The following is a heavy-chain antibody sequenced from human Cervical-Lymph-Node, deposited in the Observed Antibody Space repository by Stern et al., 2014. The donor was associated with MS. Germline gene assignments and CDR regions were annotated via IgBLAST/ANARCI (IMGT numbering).Heavy chain of an antibody. CDR1: GFSFSTYW. J-gene: IGHJ6*02. Sequence: EVQLVESGAEVKKAGESLKISCKGSGFSFSTYWIGWVRQMPGKGLEWMGIIYPDDSDTRYSPSFQGQVTISADKSINTAYLQWSSLKASDTAIYYCARSEGMVYYYYGMDVWGQGTTVTVSS. D-gene: IGHD2-8*01. V-gene: IGHV5-51*01. CDR3: ARSEGMVYYYYGMDV. CDR2: IYPDDSDT.